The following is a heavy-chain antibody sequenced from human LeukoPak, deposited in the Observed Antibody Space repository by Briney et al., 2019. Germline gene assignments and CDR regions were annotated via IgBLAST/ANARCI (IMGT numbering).Heavy chain of an antibody. J-gene: IGHJ5*02. CDR1: GFTFSVYD. Sequence: WGSLRLSCAASGFTFSVYDMHWVRQIPGKGLEWVSGMGNAGDTYYPGSVKGRFTISRENAKNSLYLQMNSLRAGDTAIYYCVREDASGFDLWGQGTLGSVSS. CDR2: MGNAGDT. CDR3: VREDASGFDL. D-gene: IGHD3-10*01. V-gene: IGHV3-13*01.